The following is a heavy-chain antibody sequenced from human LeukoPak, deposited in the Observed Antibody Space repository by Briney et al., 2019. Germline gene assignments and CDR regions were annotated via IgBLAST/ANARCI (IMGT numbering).Heavy chain of an antibody. V-gene: IGHV5-51*01. CDR3: FFKQKTAYDILTGFYY. Sequence: GESLKISCKGSGYSFTSYWIGWVRPMPGKYLEWMGIISRGDSDTRYSPSFQGQVTISTDKSISTAYLQWSSLKASDTAMYFFFFKQKTAYDILTGFYYWGQGTLVTVSS. CDR2: ISRGDSDT. D-gene: IGHD3-9*01. J-gene: IGHJ4*02. CDR1: GYSFTSYW.